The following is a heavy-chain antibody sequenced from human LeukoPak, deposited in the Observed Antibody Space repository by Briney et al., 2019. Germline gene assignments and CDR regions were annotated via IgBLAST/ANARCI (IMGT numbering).Heavy chain of an antibody. CDR2: IYSGGST. CDR3: ASSTGYTFYYYYGMDV. V-gene: IGHV3-66*01. Sequence: GGSLRLFCAASGFTVSSNYMSWVRQAPGKGLEWVSVIYSGGSTYYADSVKGRFTISRDNSKNTLYLQMNSLRAEDTAVYYCASSTGYTFYYYYGMDVWGQGTTVTVSS. J-gene: IGHJ6*02. CDR1: GFTVSSNY. D-gene: IGHD3-9*01.